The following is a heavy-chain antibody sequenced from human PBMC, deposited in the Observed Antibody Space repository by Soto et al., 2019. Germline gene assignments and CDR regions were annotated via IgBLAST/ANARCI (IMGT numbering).Heavy chain of an antibody. CDR1: GFTFSSYG. CDR3: AKGVAGWYYFDY. CDR2: ISYDGSNK. Sequence: GGSLRLSCAASGFTFSSYGMHWVRQAPGKGLEWVAVISYDGSNKYYADSVKGRFTISRDNSKNTLYLQMNSLRAEDTAVYYCAKGVAGWYYFDYWGQGTLVTVSS. J-gene: IGHJ4*02. V-gene: IGHV3-30*18. D-gene: IGHD3-3*01.